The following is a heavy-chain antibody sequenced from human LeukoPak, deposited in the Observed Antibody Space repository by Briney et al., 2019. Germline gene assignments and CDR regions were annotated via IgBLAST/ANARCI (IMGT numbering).Heavy chain of an antibody. CDR1: GYTFTGYY. CDR2: INPNSGGT. V-gene: IGHV1-2*02. J-gene: IGHJ4*02. CDR3: ARDAAPYRYNWNDAPFDY. Sequence: ASVKVSCKASGYTFTGYYMHWVRQAPGQGLDWMGWINPNSGGTNYAQKFQGRVTMTRDTSISTAYMELSRLRSDDTAVYYCARDAAPYRYNWNDAPFDYWGQGTLVTVSS. D-gene: IGHD1-1*01.